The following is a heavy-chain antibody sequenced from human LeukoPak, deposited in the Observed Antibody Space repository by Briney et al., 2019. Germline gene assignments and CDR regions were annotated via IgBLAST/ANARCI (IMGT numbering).Heavy chain of an antibody. CDR3: ARVFENA. CDR1: GSTFSSYS. J-gene: IGHJ5*02. CDR2: ISSINTI. Sequence: GGSLRLSCAVSGSTFSSYSMSWVRQAPGKGLEWVSYISSINTIYYADSVKGRFTISRDNGKNSLYLQMNNLRAEDTAVYYCARVFENAWGQGTLVTVSS. D-gene: IGHD3-9*01. V-gene: IGHV3-48*01.